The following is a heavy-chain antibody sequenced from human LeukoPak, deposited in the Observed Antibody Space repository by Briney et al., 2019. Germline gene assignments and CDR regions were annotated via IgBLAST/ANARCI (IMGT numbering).Heavy chain of an antibody. CDR3: ARDPPLGSCSTISCPHLDY. CDR1: GFTFSRYS. V-gene: IGHV3-21*01. CDR2: ISSSSSFI. D-gene: IGHD2-2*01. Sequence: GGSLRLSCAASGFTFSRYSMNWVRQASGKGLEWVPSISSSSSFIYYADSVKGRFTISRDNAKNSLYLQMNSLRAEDTAVYYCARDPPLGSCSTISCPHLDYWGQGTLVTVSS. J-gene: IGHJ4*02.